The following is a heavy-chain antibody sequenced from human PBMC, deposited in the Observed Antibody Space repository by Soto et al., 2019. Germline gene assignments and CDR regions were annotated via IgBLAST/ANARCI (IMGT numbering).Heavy chain of an antibody. Sequence: DSLKISCNGSGYRLTSHWIGWVRQMPGKGLEWMGIIYPGDSDTRYSPSFQGQVTISADKSIGTAYLQWSSLKASDTAMYYCERHSSSCWYGPPHYYCGMDFWCQGIIVT. J-gene: IGHJ6*02. D-gene: IGHD6-13*01. CDR3: ERHSSSCWYGPPHYYCGMDF. V-gene: IGHV5-51*01. CDR1: GYRLTSHW. CDR2: IYPGDSDT.